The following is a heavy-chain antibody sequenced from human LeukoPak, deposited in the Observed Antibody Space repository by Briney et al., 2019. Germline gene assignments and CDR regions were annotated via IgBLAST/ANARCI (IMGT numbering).Heavy chain of an antibody. CDR2: IYYSGST. CDR1: GGSISSYY. D-gene: IGHD4-17*01. Sequence: SETLSLTCTVSGGSISSYYWSWIRQPPGKGLEWIGYIYYSGSTNYNPSLKSRVTISVDTSKNQFSLKLSSVTAAGTAVYYCARRDYGDLFDYWGQGTLVTVSS. J-gene: IGHJ4*02. CDR3: ARRDYGDLFDY. V-gene: IGHV4-59*01.